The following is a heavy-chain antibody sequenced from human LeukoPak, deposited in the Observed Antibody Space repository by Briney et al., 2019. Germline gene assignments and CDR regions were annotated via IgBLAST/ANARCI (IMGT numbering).Heavy chain of an antibody. CDR2: ISSSSSYI. CDR1: GFTFSSYS. Sequence: GGSLRLSCAASGFTFSSYSMSWVRQAPGKGLEWVSSISSSSSYIYYADSVKGRFTISRDNAKNSLYLQMNSLRAEDTAVYYCARDRIAVAGTRYFDYWGQGTLVTVSS. D-gene: IGHD6-19*01. J-gene: IGHJ4*02. V-gene: IGHV3-21*04. CDR3: ARDRIAVAGTRYFDY.